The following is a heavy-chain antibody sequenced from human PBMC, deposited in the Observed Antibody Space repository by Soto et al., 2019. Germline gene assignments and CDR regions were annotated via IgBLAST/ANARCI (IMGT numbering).Heavy chain of an antibody. D-gene: IGHD3-10*01. V-gene: IGHV3-21*01. CDR3: ARALSITMVRGSSYGMDV. Sequence: EVQLVESGGGLVKPGGSLRLSCAASGFTFSSYSMNWVRQAPGKGLEWVSSISSSSSYIYYADSVKGRFTISRDNSKNSLYLQMNSLRAEDTAVYYCARALSITMVRGSSYGMDVWGQGTTVTVSS. J-gene: IGHJ6*02. CDR2: ISSSSSYI. CDR1: GFTFSSYS.